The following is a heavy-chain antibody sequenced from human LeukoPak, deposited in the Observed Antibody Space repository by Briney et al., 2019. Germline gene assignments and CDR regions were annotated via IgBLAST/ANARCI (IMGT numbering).Heavy chain of an antibody. CDR1: GFTVSSNY. J-gene: IGHJ3*02. Sequence: GGSLRLSCAASGFTVSSNYMSWVRQAPGKGLEWVSVIYSGGSTYYADSVKGRFTISRDNSKNTLYLQMNSLRAEDTAVYYSAKDIIVATIVGLGAFDIWGQGTKVTVSS. CDR3: AKDIIVATIVGLGAFDI. CDR2: IYSGGST. V-gene: IGHV3-66*01. D-gene: IGHD5-12*01.